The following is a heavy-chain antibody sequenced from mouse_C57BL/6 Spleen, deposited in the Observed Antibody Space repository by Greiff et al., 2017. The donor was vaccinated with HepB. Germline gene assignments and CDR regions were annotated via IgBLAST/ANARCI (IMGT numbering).Heavy chain of an antibody. CDR2: IDPSDSET. V-gene: IGHV1-52*01. J-gene: IGHJ4*01. CDR1: GYTFTSYW. Sequence: VQLQQSGAELVRPGSSVKLSCKASGYTFTSYWMHWVKQRPIQGLEWIGNIDPSDSETHYNQKFKDKATLTVAKSSSTAYMQLSSLTSADSAVYYCAREGGSTMDYWGQGTSVTVSS. CDR3: AREGGSTMDY.